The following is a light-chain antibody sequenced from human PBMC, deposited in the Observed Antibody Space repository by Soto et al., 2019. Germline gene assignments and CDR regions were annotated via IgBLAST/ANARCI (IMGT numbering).Light chain of an antibody. J-gene: IGKJ1*01. CDR2: DAS. Sequence: EIVLTQSPATLSLSPGERATLSCRASQSVSSYLAWYQQKPGQAPRLLIYDASNRATGIPARFSGSGSGTDVTLTISSLEPEDFAVYDCQQRSNWPPTWTFGQGTKVEIK. CDR1: QSVSSY. V-gene: IGKV3-11*01. CDR3: QQRSNWPPTWT.